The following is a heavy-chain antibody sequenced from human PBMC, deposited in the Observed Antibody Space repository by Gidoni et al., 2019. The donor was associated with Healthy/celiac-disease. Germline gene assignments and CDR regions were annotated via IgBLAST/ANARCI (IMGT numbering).Heavy chain of an antibody. CDR1: GSTVRSYA. CDR2: ISGSGGST. Sequence: EVQLLEAGGGLVQPGGSLRLSWSASGSTVRSYAISWVRQAPGKGMEGVSAISGSGGSTYYADSVKGRFTISRDNSNNTLYLQMSSLRAEDTAVYFCAKSLRVAVDGPFDYWGQGTLVTVSS. V-gene: IGHV3-23*01. D-gene: IGHD6-19*01. CDR3: AKSLRVAVDGPFDY. J-gene: IGHJ4*02.